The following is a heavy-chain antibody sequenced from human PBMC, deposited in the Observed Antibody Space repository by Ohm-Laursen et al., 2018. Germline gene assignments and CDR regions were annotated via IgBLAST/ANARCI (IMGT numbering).Heavy chain of an antibody. J-gene: IGHJ4*02. D-gene: IGHD6-19*01. CDR2: ISWNSGSI. V-gene: IGHV3-9*01. CDR3: AKSSLPYSGSRLFDY. CDR1: GFTFSHYW. Sequence: SLRLSCSASGFTFSHYWMHWVRQAPGKGLEWVSGISWNSGSIGYVDSVKGRFTISRDNAKNSLYLQMNSLRAEDTALYYCAKSSLPYSGSRLFDYWGQGTLVTVSS.